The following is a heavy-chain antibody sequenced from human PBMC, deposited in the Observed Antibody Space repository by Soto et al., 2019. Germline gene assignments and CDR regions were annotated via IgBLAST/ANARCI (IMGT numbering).Heavy chain of an antibody. CDR2: INPNSGGT. CDR3: ARDTYYYGSGSKFDY. Sequence: GASVKVSCKASGYTFTGYYMHWVRQAPGQGLEWMGWINPNSGGTNYAQKFQGRVTMTRDTSISTAYMELSRLRSDDTAVYYCARDTYYYGSGSKFDYWGQGTLVTVSS. D-gene: IGHD3-10*01. CDR1: GYTFTGYY. J-gene: IGHJ4*02. V-gene: IGHV1-2*02.